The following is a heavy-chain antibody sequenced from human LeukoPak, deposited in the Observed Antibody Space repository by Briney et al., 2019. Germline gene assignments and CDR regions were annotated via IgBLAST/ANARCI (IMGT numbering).Heavy chain of an antibody. Sequence: GGSLRLSCAASGFTFSSFSMNWVRQAPGKGLEWVAVISYDGSNKYYADSVKGRFTISRDNSKNTLYLQMNSLRAEDTAVYYCAKSSLAAAGNKDAFDIWGQGTMVTVSS. D-gene: IGHD6-13*01. CDR3: AKSSLAAAGNKDAFDI. CDR1: GFTFSSFS. CDR2: ISYDGSNK. V-gene: IGHV3-30*18. J-gene: IGHJ3*02.